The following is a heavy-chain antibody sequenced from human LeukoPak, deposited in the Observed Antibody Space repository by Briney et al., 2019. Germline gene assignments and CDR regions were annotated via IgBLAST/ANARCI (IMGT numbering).Heavy chain of an antibody. CDR3: AKAMVRGVRPYYYYYYMDV. CDR2: INHSGST. Sequence: PSETLSLTCAVYGGSFSGYYWSWIRQPPGKGLEWIGEINHSGSTNYNPSLKSRVTISVDTSKNQFSLKLSSVTAADTAVYYCAKAMVRGVRPYYYYYYMDVWGKGTTVTVSS. V-gene: IGHV4-34*01. D-gene: IGHD3-10*01. CDR1: GGSFSGYY. J-gene: IGHJ6*03.